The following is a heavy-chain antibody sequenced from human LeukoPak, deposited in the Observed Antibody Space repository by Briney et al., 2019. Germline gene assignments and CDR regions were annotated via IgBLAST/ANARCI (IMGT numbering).Heavy chain of an antibody. J-gene: IGHJ4*02. CDR2: IYYSGST. CDR3: ARQEEKESFDY. CDR1: VDSIRRSSDY. D-gene: IGHD3-10*01. Sequence: PSETLSLPCTVSVDSIRRSSDYGGWIRQPPGEGLVWIGSIYYSGSTYYSPSLESRVTISVDTSKNQFSLKLSSVTAADTAVYYCARQEEKESFDYWGQGALVTVSS. V-gene: IGHV4-39*01.